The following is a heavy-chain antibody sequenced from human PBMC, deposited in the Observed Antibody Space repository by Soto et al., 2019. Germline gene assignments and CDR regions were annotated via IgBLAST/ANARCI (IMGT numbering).Heavy chain of an antibody. Sequence: GGSLRLSCAASGFTFSSYAMSWVRQAPGKGLEWVSAISGSGGSTYYADSVKGRFTISRDNSKNTLYLQMNSLRAEDTAVYYCAKDWYSISLLGYYYYGMDAWGQGTTVTVSS. D-gene: IGHD2-21*01. CDR3: AKDWYSISLLGYYYYGMDA. CDR1: GFTFSSYA. J-gene: IGHJ6*02. V-gene: IGHV3-23*01. CDR2: ISGSGGST.